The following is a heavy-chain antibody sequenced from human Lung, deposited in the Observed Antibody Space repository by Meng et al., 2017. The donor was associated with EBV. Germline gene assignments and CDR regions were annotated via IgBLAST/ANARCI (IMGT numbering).Heavy chain of an antibody. V-gene: IGHV4-30-4*01. CDR3: ARVGWRQWSFDL. D-gene: IGHD5-18*01. J-gene: IGHJ2*01. Sequence: QVQVQESGPGLVKPSQTLSLPCTVSGGSISSGDYYWSWIRQPPGKGLELIGHIYYSGSTSYNPSLKSRVTISVDTSNNQFSLKLSSVTAADTAMYYCARVGWRQWSFDLWGRGTLVTVSS. CDR2: IYYSGST. CDR1: GGSISSGDYY.